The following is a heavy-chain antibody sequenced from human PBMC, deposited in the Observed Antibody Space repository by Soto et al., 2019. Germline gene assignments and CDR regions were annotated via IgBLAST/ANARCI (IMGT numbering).Heavy chain of an antibody. D-gene: IGHD1-26*01. V-gene: IGHV3-23*01. J-gene: IGHJ4*02. Sequence: GGSLRLSCAASGFAFTTYAMTWIRQAPGKGLEWVSAISGSGGSTYYADSVKGRFTISRDNSKNTLYLQMNSLRAEDTAVYYCAIIVGATPVYWGQGTLVTVSS. CDR3: AIIVGATPVY. CDR2: ISGSGGST. CDR1: GFAFTTYA.